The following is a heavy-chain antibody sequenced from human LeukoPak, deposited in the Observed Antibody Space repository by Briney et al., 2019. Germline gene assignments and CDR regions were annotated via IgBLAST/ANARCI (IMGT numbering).Heavy chain of an antibody. Sequence: GGSLRLSCAASGFTFSSYWMCWVRQAPGKGLEWVANIKQDGSEKYYVDSVKGRFTISRDNAKNSLYLQMDSLRVEDTAVYYCARVATVAFNYWGQGTLVTVSS. J-gene: IGHJ4*02. D-gene: IGHD6-19*01. V-gene: IGHV3-7*01. CDR2: IKQDGSEK. CDR1: GFTFSSYW. CDR3: ARVATVAFNY.